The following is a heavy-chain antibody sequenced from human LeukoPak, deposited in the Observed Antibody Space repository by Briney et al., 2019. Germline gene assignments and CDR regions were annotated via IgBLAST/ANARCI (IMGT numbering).Heavy chain of an antibody. D-gene: IGHD1-26*01. V-gene: IGHV1-8*01. CDR2: MNPNSGNT. J-gene: IGHJ4*02. Sequence: ASVKVSCKASGYTFTSYDINWVRQATGQGLEWMGWMNPNSGNTGYAQKFQGRVTVTADESTSTAYMELSSLRSEDTAVYYCAGERNSGSYVYWGQGTLVTVSS. CDR1: GYTFTSYD. CDR3: AGERNSGSYVY.